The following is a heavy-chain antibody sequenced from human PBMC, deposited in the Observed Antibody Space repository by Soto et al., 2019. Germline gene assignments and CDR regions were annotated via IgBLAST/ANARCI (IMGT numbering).Heavy chain of an antibody. CDR2: ISSDSNAI. CDR1: GFIFSTYS. CDR3: ARGLYGSGSHAFDF. J-gene: IGHJ3*01. Sequence: PGGSLRLSCAASGFIFSTYSMNWVRQTPGKGLEWVSYISSDSNAIYYAGSVKGRFTISRDNAEKSLYLQMNSLRAEDTAVYYCARGLYGSGSHAFDFWGQGTMVTVS. D-gene: IGHD3-10*01. V-gene: IGHV3-48*01.